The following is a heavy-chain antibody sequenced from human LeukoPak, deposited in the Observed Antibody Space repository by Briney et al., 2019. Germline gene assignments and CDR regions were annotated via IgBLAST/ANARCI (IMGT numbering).Heavy chain of an antibody. CDR3: ARDDGAAMEQDY. J-gene: IGHJ4*02. CDR1: GYTFTSYY. V-gene: IGHV1-46*01. Sequence: GASVKVSCKASGYTFTSYYMHWVRQAPGQGLEWMGIINPSGGSTSYAQKFQGRVTMTRDMSTSTVYMELSSLRSEDTAVYYCARDDGAAMEQDYWGRGTLVTVSS. D-gene: IGHD5-18*01. CDR2: INPSGGST.